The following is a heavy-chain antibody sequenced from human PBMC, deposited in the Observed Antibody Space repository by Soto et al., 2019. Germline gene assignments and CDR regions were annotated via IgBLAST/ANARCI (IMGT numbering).Heavy chain of an antibody. D-gene: IGHD3-10*01. V-gene: IGHV3-23*01. CDR1: GFTFSSSA. J-gene: IGHJ4*02. CDR2: ISGSGGST. Sequence: GGSLRLSCAASGFTFSSSAMNWVRQAPGKGLEWVSAISGSGGSTYYADSVKGRFTISRDNAKNSLYLQMNSLRAEDTAVYYCAREGRGSGTIFDSWGQGTQVTVSS. CDR3: AREGRGSGTIFDS.